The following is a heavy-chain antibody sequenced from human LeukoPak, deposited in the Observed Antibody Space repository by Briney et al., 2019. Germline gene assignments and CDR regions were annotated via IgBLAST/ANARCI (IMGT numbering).Heavy chain of an antibody. CDR1: GFTFSGSA. V-gene: IGHV3-66*01. D-gene: IGHD1-26*01. CDR2: VYSGDRT. CDR3: ARGYLIDY. J-gene: IGHJ4*02. Sequence: PGGSLRLSCAASGFTFSGSAMHWVRQASGKGLEWVSVVYSGDRTYYADSVKGRFTISRDDSTNTLYLLMNSLRAEDTAVYYCARGYLIDYWGQGTLVTVSS.